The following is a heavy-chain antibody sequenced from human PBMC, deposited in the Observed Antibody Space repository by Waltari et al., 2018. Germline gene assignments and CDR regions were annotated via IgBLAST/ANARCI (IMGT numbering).Heavy chain of an antibody. J-gene: IGHJ4*02. D-gene: IGHD1-1*01. V-gene: IGHV4-61*02. Sequence: QVQLQESGPGLVKPSQTLSLTCTVSGGSISSGSYYWSWIRQPAGKGLEWIGRIYTSGSTNYNPSLKSRVTISVDTSKNQFSLKLSSVTAADTAVYYSASMSVIWNVFDYWGQGTLVTVSS. CDR1: GGSISSGSYY. CDR2: IYTSGST. CDR3: ASMSVIWNVFDY.